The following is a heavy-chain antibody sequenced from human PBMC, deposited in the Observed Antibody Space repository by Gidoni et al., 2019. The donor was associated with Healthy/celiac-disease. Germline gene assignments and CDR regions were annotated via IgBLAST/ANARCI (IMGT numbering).Heavy chain of an antibody. CDR3: ARADWTNRDY. V-gene: IGHV4-61*01. J-gene: IGHJ4*02. CDR2: IYYSGST. CDR1: GGPVSSGSYY. D-gene: IGHD1-1*01. Sequence: QVQLQESGPGLVKPSETLSLTCTVSGGPVSSGSYYWSWIRQPPGKGLEWIGYIYYSGSTNYNPSLKSRVTRSVDTSKNQFSLKLSSVTAADTAVYYCARADWTNRDYWGQGTLVTVSS.